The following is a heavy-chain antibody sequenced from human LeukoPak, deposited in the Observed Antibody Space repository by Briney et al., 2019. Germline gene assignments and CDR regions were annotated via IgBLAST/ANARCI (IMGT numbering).Heavy chain of an antibody. J-gene: IGHJ1*01. CDR1: GGTFSSYA. V-gene: IGHV1-69*04. CDR2: IIPILGIA. CDR3: AIHSGYSSSWSLYFQH. Sequence: GASVKVSCKASGGTFSSYAISWVRQAPGQGLEWMGRIIPILGIANYAQKFQGRVTITADKSTSTAYMELSSLRSEDTAVYFCAIHSGYSSSWSLYFQHWGQGTLVTVSS. D-gene: IGHD6-13*01.